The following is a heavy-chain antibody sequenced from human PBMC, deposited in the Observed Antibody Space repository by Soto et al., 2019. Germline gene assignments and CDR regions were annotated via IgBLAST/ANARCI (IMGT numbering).Heavy chain of an antibody. CDR2: ISGSGGST. J-gene: IGHJ6*02. CDR1: GFTFSSYA. V-gene: IGHV3-23*01. Sequence: EVQLLESGGGLVQPGGSLRLSCAASGFTFSSYAMSWGRQALGTGLEWVSAISGSGGSTYYADSVKGRFIISRDNSMNTLYLQMNSLGAEDTSVYYCAKSVAGTWGPSYYYYYGMDVWGQGTTVTVSS. CDR3: AKSVAGTWGPSYYYYYGMDV. D-gene: IGHD6-19*01.